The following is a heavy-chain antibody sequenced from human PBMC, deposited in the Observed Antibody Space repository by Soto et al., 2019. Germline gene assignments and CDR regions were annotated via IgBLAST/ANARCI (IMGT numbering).Heavy chain of an antibody. CDR1: GYTFTSYG. CDR3: ARRFPGSGWYGIDY. D-gene: IGHD6-19*01. V-gene: IGHV1-18*04. J-gene: IGHJ4*02. Sequence: QVQLVQSGAEVKKPGASVKVSCKASGYTFTSYGISWVRQAPGQGLEWMGWISAYNGNTNYAQKPQCRVPMTTDSTMSAAYMELRSLRSDDTAVYYCARRFPGSGWYGIDYWGQGTLVTVSS. CDR2: ISAYNGNT.